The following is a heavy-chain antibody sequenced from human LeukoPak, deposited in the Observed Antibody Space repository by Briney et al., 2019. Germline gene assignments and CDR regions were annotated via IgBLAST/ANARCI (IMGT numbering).Heavy chain of an antibody. Sequence: GGSLRLSRAASGFTFSSYAMHWVRQAPGKGLEWVAVISYDGSNKYYADSVKGRFTISRDNSKNTLYLQMNSLRAEDTAVYYCARDRYGDLYFDYWGQGTLVTVSS. CDR3: ARDRYGDLYFDY. CDR1: GFTFSSYA. D-gene: IGHD4-17*01. V-gene: IGHV3-30*04. J-gene: IGHJ4*02. CDR2: ISYDGSNK.